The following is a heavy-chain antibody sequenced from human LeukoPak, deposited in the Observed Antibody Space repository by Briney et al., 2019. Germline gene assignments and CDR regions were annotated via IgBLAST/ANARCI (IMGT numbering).Heavy chain of an antibody. D-gene: IGHD1-1*01. J-gene: IGHJ5*02. V-gene: IGHV3-30*18. CDR3: AKDADPWNDATEDNWFDP. CDR1: GFTFSSYG. Sequence: GGSLRLSCAASGFTFSSYGMHWVRQAPGKGLEWVAVVSYDGSNKYYADSVKGRFTISRDNSKNTLYLQMNSLRAEDTAVYYCAKDADPWNDATEDNWFDPWGQGTLVTVSS. CDR2: VSYDGSNK.